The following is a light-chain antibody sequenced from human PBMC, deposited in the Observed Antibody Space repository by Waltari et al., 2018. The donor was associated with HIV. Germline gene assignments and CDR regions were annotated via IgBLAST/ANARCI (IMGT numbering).Light chain of an antibody. CDR3: QQTNSFPIT. CDR2: GAS. Sequence: DIRMTQSPSYVSASVGDRIPIPCRATQAIATWLAWYQQRPGKAPKLRIHGASNLQGGVPSRFRGSGSGTTFTLTVTNLQPEDFAIYFCQQTNSFPITFGQGTRLDNK. J-gene: IGKJ5*01. CDR1: QAIATW. V-gene: IGKV1D-12*01.